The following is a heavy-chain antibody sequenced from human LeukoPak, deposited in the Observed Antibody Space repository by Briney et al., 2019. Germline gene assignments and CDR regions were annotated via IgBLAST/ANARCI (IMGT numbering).Heavy chain of an antibody. V-gene: IGHV5-51*01. D-gene: IGHD4-23*01. J-gene: IGHJ3*02. CDR1: GYSFTSYW. CDR2: IYPGDSDA. Sequence: GESLKISCKGSGYSFTSYWIGWVRQMPGKGLEWMGIIYPGDSDARYSPSFQGQVTISVDKSISTAYLQWSSLKASDTAMYYCAREAGYGGIYDAFDIWGQGTMVTVSS. CDR3: AREAGYGGIYDAFDI.